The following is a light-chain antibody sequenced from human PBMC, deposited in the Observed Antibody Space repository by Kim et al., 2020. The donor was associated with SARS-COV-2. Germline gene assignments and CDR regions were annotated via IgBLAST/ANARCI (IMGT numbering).Light chain of an antibody. Sequence: ASVGDRVTITCRASQSISSYLNWYQQKPGKAPKLLIYAASSLQSGVPSRFSGSGYGTDFTLTISSLQPEDFATYYCQQSYSTLRTFGQGTKVEIK. CDR2: AAS. V-gene: IGKV1-39*01. CDR3: QQSYSTLRT. J-gene: IGKJ1*01. CDR1: QSISSY.